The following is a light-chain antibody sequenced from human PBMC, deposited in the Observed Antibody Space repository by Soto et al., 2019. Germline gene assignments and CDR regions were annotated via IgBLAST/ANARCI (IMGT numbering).Light chain of an antibody. CDR3: CSYAGSYSGV. Sequence: QSVLTQPRSVSGSPGQSVTISCTGTSSDVGGYNYVSWYQQHPGNAPKLMFYDVRKRPSGVPDLFSGSKSGSTSSLSISGLQADDEAAYYCCSYAGSYSGVFGGGTKLTVL. J-gene: IGLJ3*02. CDR1: SSDVGGYNY. V-gene: IGLV2-11*01. CDR2: DVR.